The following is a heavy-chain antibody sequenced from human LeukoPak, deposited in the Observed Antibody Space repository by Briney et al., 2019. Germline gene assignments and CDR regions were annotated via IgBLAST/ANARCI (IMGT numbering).Heavy chain of an antibody. J-gene: IGHJ3*02. CDR1: RYTFTGYY. CDR3: ARAVKWLLPDGAFDI. CDR2: INPNSGGT. V-gene: IGHV1-2*02. Sequence: ASVKVSCKASRYTFTGYYMHWVRQAPGQGLEWMGWINPNSGGTNYAQKFQGRVTMTRDTSISTAYMELSRLRSDDTAVYYCARAVKWLLPDGAFDIWGQGTMVTVSS. D-gene: IGHD3-22*01.